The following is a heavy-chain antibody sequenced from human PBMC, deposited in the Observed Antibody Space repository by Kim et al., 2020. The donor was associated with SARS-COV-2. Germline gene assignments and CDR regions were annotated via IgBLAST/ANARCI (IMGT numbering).Heavy chain of an antibody. CDR1: GYTFINHA. Sequence: ASVKVSCKASGYTFINHAIHWVRQAPGQRLEWMGWIHTGSGNTKYSQKFQDRVTITRDTSASTAYMDLSSLRSEDTAIYYCVRDAVEYSNNWYDWLDPWGQGTLVTVS. D-gene: IGHD6-13*01. CDR3: VRDAVEYSNNWYDWLDP. CDR2: IHTGSGNT. V-gene: IGHV1-3*04. J-gene: IGHJ5*02.